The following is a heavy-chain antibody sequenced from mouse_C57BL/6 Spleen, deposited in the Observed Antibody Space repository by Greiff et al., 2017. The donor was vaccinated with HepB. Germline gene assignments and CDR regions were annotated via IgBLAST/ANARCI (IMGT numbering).Heavy chain of an antibody. V-gene: IGHV1-55*01. D-gene: IGHD2-10*02. CDR1: GYTFTSYW. J-gene: IGHJ4*01. Sequence: QVQLQQPGAELVKPGASVKMSCKASGYTFTSYWITWVKQRPGQGLEWIGDIYPGSGSTNYNEKFKSKATLTVDTSSSTAYMQLSSLTSEDSAVYYCALYGNYPHYAMDYWGQGTSVTVSS. CDR2: IYPGSGST. CDR3: ALYGNYPHYAMDY.